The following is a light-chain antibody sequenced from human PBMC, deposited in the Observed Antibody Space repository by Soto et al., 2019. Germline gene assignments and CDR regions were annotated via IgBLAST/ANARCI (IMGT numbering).Light chain of an antibody. J-gene: IGKJ1*01. V-gene: IGKV1-5*03. CDR3: QHYNSYSEA. CDR2: KAS. CDR1: QSISSW. Sequence: DIQMTQSPSSPSASVGDRVTIPCRASQSISSWLAWYQQKPGKAPKLLIYKASSLESGVPSRFSGSGSGTEFTLTISSLQPDDFATYYCQHYNSYSEAFGQGTKVDI.